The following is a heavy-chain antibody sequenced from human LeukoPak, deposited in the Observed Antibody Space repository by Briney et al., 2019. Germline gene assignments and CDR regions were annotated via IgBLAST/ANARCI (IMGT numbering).Heavy chain of an antibody. CDR1: GGSISSYY. CDR3: ARNNYYDSSGYYPGRFDA. J-gene: IGHJ5*02. V-gene: IGHV4-59*01. D-gene: IGHD3-22*01. Sequence: SETLSLTCTVSGGSISSYYWSWIRQPPGRGLEWLGYIYYSGSTNYNPSLKSRVTVSVDTSKNQFSLKLSSVTAADTAVYYCARNNYYDSSGYYPGRFDAWGQGTLVTVSS. CDR2: IYYSGST.